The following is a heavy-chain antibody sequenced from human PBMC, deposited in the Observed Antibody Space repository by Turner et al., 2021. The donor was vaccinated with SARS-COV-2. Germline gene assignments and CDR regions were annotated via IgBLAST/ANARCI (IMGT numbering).Heavy chain of an antibody. J-gene: IGHJ4*02. V-gene: IGHV1-46*01. CDR1: GYTFTSFY. Sequence: QVQLVQSGAEVEKPGASVKVSCKASGYTFTSFYMHWVRQAPGQGLEWMGIINPSGGSTNYAQKFQGRVTMTRDTSTSTVYMELSSLGSEDTAVYYCASSLPAPGGVPGRLNYWGQGALVTVSS. CDR2: INPSGGST. CDR3: ASSLPAPGGVPGRLNY. D-gene: IGHD2-8*02.